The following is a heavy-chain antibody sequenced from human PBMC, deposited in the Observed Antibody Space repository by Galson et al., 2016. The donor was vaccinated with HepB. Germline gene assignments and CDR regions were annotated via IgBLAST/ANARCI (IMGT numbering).Heavy chain of an antibody. J-gene: IGHJ5*02. CDR3: AKVYTKSSYNWFDP. D-gene: IGHD6-6*01. Sequence: SLRLSCAASGFTFSGYGMHWVRQAPGKGLEWVAVISYDGGKKYYADSVKGRFMISRDNSRNTLYLQMDSLRIEDTAVYYCAKVYTKSSYNWFDPWGQGTLVTVSS. V-gene: IGHV3-30*18. CDR2: ISYDGGKK. CDR1: GFTFSGYG.